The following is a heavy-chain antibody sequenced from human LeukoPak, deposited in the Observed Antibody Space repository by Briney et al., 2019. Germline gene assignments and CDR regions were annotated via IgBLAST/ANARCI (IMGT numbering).Heavy chain of an antibody. CDR3: ARAHSSRYFDSHYYYGMDV. CDR2: IKQDGSEK. Sequence: GGSLRLSCAASGFTFSSYWMSWVRQAPGKGLEWVANIKQDGSEKYYVDSVKGRFTISRDNAKNSLYLQMNSLRAEDTAVYYCARAHSSRYFDSHYYYGMDVWGQGTTVTVSS. CDR1: GFTFSSYW. J-gene: IGHJ6*02. D-gene: IGHD3-9*01. V-gene: IGHV3-7*01.